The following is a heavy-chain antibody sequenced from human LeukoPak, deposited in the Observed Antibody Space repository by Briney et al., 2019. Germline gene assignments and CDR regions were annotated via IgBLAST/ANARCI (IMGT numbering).Heavy chain of an antibody. Sequence: ASVKVSCKASGFTFTAYQIHWVRQAPGQGLEWIGWINPNGGDTKYPQKFQGRVIMTRDMSINTAYMELSSLRSDDTAVYHCARRSVPGPFDYWGQGTLVTVSS. CDR3: ARRSVPGPFDY. V-gene: IGHV1-2*02. D-gene: IGHD6-19*01. J-gene: IGHJ4*02. CDR1: GFTFTAYQ. CDR2: INPNGGDT.